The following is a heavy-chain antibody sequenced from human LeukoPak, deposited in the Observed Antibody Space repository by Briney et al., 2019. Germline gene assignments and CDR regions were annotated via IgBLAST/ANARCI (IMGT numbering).Heavy chain of an antibody. D-gene: IGHD4-23*01. CDR3: ARARGGNSYDAFDI. CDR1: GFTFSSYS. V-gene: IGHV3-21*01. J-gene: IGHJ3*02. CDR2: ISSSSSYI. Sequence: GGSLRLSCAASGFTFSSYSMNWVRQAPGKGLEWVSAISSSSSYIYYADSVKGRFTISRDNAKNSLYLQMNSLRAEDTAVYYCARARGGNSYDAFDIWGQGTMVTVSS.